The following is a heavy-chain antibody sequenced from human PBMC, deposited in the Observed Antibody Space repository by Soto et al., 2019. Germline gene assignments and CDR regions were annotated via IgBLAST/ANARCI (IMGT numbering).Heavy chain of an antibody. CDR3: GSTVQHYYGMDV. V-gene: IGHV1-69*13. CDR2: IFPICGTA. CDR1: GGTYSSYP. J-gene: IGHJ6*02. D-gene: IGHD4-4*01. Sequence: ASVKVSCQGCGGTYSSYPIGWVRQAAGKGVEGMGGIFPICGTASYAQKLRGRETQTADDNTCIGNKELSAQRPEDTAVYYCGSTVQHYYGMDVWGQGTTVTVSS.